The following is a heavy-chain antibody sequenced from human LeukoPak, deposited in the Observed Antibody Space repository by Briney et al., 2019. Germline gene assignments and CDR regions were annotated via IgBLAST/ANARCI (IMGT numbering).Heavy chain of an antibody. CDR1: GGSFSGYY. D-gene: IGHD1-26*01. J-gene: IGHJ3*02. Sequence: SETLSLTCAVYGGSFSGYYWSWIRQPPGKGLEWIGEINHSGSTNYNPSLKSRVTISVDTSKNQFSLELSSVTAADTAVYYCARGPSIVGAMRGAFDIWGQGTMVTASS. CDR3: ARGPSIVGAMRGAFDI. V-gene: IGHV4-34*01. CDR2: INHSGST.